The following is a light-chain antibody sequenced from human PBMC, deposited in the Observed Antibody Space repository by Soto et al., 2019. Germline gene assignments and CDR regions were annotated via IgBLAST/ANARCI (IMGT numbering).Light chain of an antibody. CDR1: QSISSW. CDR2: KAS. CDR3: QQYNSYPLT. J-gene: IGKJ4*01. V-gene: IGKV1-5*03. Sequence: DIQMTQSPSTLSASVGDRVTITYRASQSISSWLAWYQQKPGKAPKLLIYKASSLESGVPSRFSGSGSGTEFTLSISSLQPDDFATYYCQQYNSYPLTFGGGTKVEIK.